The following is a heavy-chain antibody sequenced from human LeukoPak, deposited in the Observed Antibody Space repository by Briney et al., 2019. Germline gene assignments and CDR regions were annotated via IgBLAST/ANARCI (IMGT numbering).Heavy chain of an antibody. D-gene: IGHD2-15*01. CDR1: GYTFVNYG. J-gene: IGHJ4*02. V-gene: IGHV1-18*01. CDR3: ARDYKSSCSGATCLYFDY. CDR2: ISAVNGDA. Sequence: GASVKVSCKPSGYTFVNYGVSWVRQAPGQGLEWMGWISAVNGDANSAHKFRGRLSMTMDTSTSTAYMELRSLRSDDTALYFCARDYKSSCSGATCLYFDYWGQGTLVTVSS.